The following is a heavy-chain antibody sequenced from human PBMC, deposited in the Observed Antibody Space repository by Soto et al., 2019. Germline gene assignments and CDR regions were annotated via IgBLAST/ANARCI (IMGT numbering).Heavy chain of an antibody. D-gene: IGHD2-2*03. CDR2: ISGSGGST. CDR1: GFAFSSYA. V-gene: IGHV3-23*01. Sequence: EVQLLESGGGLVQPGGSLRLSCAASGFAFSSYAMSWVRQPPGKGLEWVSGISGSGGSTYYADSVKGRFSISSDNSIHTLDLHMNCLRAEDTAVSYCAGSRGLDMATRVSGLDYWGQRTLVTVAS. CDR3: AGSRGLDMATRVSGLDY. J-gene: IGHJ4*02.